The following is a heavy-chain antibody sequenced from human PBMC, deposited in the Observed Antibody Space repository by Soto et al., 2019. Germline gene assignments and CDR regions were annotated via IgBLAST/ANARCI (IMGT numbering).Heavy chain of an antibody. CDR2: INPNSGGT. CDR3: ARGTAAGTLAGFDP. D-gene: IGHD6-13*01. V-gene: IGHV1-2*04. CDR1: GYTFTGYY. J-gene: IGHJ5*02. Sequence: ASVKVSCKASGYTFTGYYMHWVRQAPGQGLEWMGWINPNSGGTNYAQKFQGWVTRTRESSISTAYMELSRLRSDDTAVYYCARGTAAGTLAGFDPWGQGTLVTVSS.